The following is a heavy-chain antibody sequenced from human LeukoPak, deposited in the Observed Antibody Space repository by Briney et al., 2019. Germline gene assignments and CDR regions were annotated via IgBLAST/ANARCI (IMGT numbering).Heavy chain of an antibody. Sequence: ASVKVSCKASGYTFTSYDINWVRQATGQGLEWMGGIIAVFGTANYVQKFQGRVTITADESTSTAYMELSSLRSEDTAVYYCAETHGVPWGQGTLVTVSS. D-gene: IGHD2-8*01. CDR1: GYTFTSYD. CDR2: IIAVFGTA. CDR3: AETHGVP. V-gene: IGHV1-69*13. J-gene: IGHJ4*02.